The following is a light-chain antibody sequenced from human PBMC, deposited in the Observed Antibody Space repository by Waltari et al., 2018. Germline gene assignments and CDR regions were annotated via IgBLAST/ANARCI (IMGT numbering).Light chain of an antibody. CDR1: SSDVGGYNH. CDR3: SSYTSSSTYV. Sequence: QSALTQPASVSGSPGQSITIPCTGTSSDVGGYNHASWYQQHPVKAPKLMLYEVSNRPSGLSNRFSGSKSGNTASLTISGLQAEDEADYYCSSYTSSSTYVFGTGTKVTVL. CDR2: EVS. V-gene: IGLV2-14*01. J-gene: IGLJ1*01.